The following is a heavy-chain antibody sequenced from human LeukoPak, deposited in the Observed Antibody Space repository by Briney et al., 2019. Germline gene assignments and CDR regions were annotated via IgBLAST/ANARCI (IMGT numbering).Heavy chain of an antibody. CDR1: LYTFTVYY. J-gene: IGHJ6*03. Sequence: ASVKVSCKASLYTFTVYYIHWVRQAPGQGREMMGWIKPKSGATTYAKIFEGRGAMTGDTSIRTAYMELSRLTSDDTAVYYCARGSGPTSGYYYYYMDVWGKGTTVTVSS. V-gene: IGHV1-2*02. CDR2: IKPKSGAT. D-gene: IGHD1-26*01. CDR3: ARGSGPTSGYYYYYMDV.